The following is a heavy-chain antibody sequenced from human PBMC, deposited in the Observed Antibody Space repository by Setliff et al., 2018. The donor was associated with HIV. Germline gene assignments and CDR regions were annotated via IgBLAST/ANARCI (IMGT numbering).Heavy chain of an antibody. CDR1: GLSVSSGYG. CDR2: IYHSGIT. CDR3: AREVDVVATSDAFDI. V-gene: IGHV4-38-2*02. D-gene: IGHD5-12*01. Sequence: PSETLSLTCDVSGLSVSSGYGWGWVRQPPGKGLEWIGTIYHSGITQYNPSLKGRVTMSVDSSKNQFYLKLSSVTAADTAVYYCAREVDVVATSDAFDIWGQGTMVTVSS. J-gene: IGHJ3*02.